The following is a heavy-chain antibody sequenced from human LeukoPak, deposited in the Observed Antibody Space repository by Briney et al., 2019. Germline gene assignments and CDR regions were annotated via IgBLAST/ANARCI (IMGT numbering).Heavy chain of an antibody. D-gene: IGHD3-16*02. CDR3: ARGIYDYVWGSYPDY. J-gene: IGHJ4*02. V-gene: IGHV4-61*05. Sequence: SETLSLTCTVSGGSISSSSYYWGWIRQPPGKGLEWIGYIYYSGSTNYNPSLKSRVTISVDTSKNQFSLKLSSVTAADTAVYYCARGIYDYVWGSYPDYWGQGTLVTVSS. CDR2: IYYSGST. CDR1: GGSISSSSYY.